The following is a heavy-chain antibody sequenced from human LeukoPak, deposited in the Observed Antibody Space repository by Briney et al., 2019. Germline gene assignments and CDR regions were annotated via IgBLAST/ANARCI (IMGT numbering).Heavy chain of an antibody. CDR2: IYSGGST. V-gene: IGHV3-53*01. J-gene: IGHJ4*02. CDR3: ARDRYYDSSGYYYSDY. Sequence: GGSLRLSCAASGFTVSYNFMSWVRQAPGKGLEWVSVIYSGGSTYYADSVKGRFTISRDNSKNTLYLQMNSLRAEDTAVYYCARDRYYDSSGYYYSDYWGQGILVTVSS. CDR1: GFTVSYNF. D-gene: IGHD3-22*01.